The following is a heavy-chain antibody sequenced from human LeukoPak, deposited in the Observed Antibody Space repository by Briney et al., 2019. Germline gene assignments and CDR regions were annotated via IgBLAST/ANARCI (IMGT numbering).Heavy chain of an antibody. CDR3: ARRRGGPFDY. CDR1: GGSFSGYY. D-gene: IGHD2-15*01. J-gene: IGHJ4*02. CDR2: INHSGST. V-gene: IGHV4-34*01. Sequence: PSETLSLTCAVYGGSFSGYYWNWIRQSPGKGLEWIGEINHSGSTSYSPSLRSRFTILVDTSKNQFSLKLSSVTAADTAVYYCARRRGGPFDYWGQGTLVTVSS.